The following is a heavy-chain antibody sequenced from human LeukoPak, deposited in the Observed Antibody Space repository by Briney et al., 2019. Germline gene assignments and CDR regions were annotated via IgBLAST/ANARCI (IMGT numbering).Heavy chain of an antibody. CDR1: GFIFSSYA. CDR2: ISSNGGST. Sequence: GGSLRLSGAASGFIFSSYAMHWVRQAPGKGLEYVSAISSNGGSTYYANSVKGRFTISRDNSKNTLYLQMDSLRAEDMAVYYCARDRLYSGSYRLFDYWGQGTLVTVSS. J-gene: IGHJ4*02. CDR3: ARDRLYSGSYRLFDY. V-gene: IGHV3-64*01. D-gene: IGHD1-26*01.